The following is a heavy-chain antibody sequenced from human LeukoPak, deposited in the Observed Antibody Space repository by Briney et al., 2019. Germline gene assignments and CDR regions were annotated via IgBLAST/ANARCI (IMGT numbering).Heavy chain of an antibody. V-gene: IGHV1-8*01. D-gene: IGHD2-15*01. CDR2: MNPNSGNT. Sequence: GASVKVSCKASGYTFTSYDINWVRQATGQGLEWMGWMNPNSGNTGYAQKFQGRVTMTRNTSISTAYMELSSLRSEDTAVYYCARVHCSGGSCYSGFDPWGQGTLVTVSS. CDR3: ARVHCSGGSCYSGFDP. CDR1: GYTFTSYD. J-gene: IGHJ5*02.